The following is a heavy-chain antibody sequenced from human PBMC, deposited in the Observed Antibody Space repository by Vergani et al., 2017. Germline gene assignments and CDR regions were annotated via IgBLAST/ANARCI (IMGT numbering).Heavy chain of an antibody. J-gene: IGHJ5*02. CDR1: GYSFTSYW. Sequence: VQLVQSGDEVKKPGESLRISCKGSGYSFTSYWISWVRQMPGKGLEWMGRIDPSDSYTNYSPSFQGHVTISADKSISTAYLQWSSLKASDTAMYYCARVGWSYYDSSGYYYAPGGWFDPWGQGTLVTVSS. D-gene: IGHD3-22*01. V-gene: IGHV5-10-1*01. CDR2: IDPSDSYT. CDR3: ARVGWSYYDSSGYYYAPGGWFDP.